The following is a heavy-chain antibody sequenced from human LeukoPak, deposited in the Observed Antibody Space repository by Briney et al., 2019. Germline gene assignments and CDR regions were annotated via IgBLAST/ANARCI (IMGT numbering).Heavy chain of an antibody. J-gene: IGHJ4*02. CDR2: ITSSSSST. D-gene: IGHD4-17*01. CDR1: GFSFSIYG. CDR3: AKDDLYGKFDY. Sequence: GGSPRLSCAASGFSFSIYGMSWVRQVPGEGLEWVSAITSSSSSTYYADSVKGRFTISRDNSKHTMFLQMNSLRAEDTAVYSCAKDDLYGKFDYWGQGTLVTVSS. V-gene: IGHV3-23*01.